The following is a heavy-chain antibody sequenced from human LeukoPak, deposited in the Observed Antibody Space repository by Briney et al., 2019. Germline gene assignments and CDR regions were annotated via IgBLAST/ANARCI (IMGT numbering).Heavy chain of an antibody. J-gene: IGHJ4*02. V-gene: IGHV3-21*01. Sequence: GGSLRLFCVASGFTFSDYRINWVGQATGKGLDWVSSLNLTSTSIYYADAVKGRFTISRDNAKSSLYLQMNSLRAEDTARYYCVRLRRNSDRSGYYYFYNYWGQGIQVTVSS. CDR2: LNLTSTSI. CDR3: VRLRRNSDRSGYYYFYNY. D-gene: IGHD3-22*01. CDR1: GFTFSDYR.